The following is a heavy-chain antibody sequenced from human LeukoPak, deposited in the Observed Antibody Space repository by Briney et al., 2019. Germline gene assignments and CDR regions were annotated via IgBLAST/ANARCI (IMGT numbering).Heavy chain of an antibody. CDR1: GFIFSSYW. J-gene: IGHJ4*02. V-gene: IGHV3-74*01. CDR2: INTDGSST. D-gene: IGHD3-10*01. Sequence: GGSLRLSCAASGFIFSSYWMHWVRHAPGKGLAWVSRINTDGSSTSYADSVKGRFTISRDNAKNSLYLQLNSLRAEDTAVYYCARDTYGSGSYYNAPLDYWGQGTLVTVSS. CDR3: ARDTYGSGSYYNAPLDY.